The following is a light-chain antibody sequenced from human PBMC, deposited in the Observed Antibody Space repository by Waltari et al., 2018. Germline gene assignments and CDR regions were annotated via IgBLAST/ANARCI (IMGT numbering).Light chain of an antibody. V-gene: IGLV2-8*01. CDR2: EVS. CDR1: SSDVGAHNY. CDR3: SSHGGSKV. J-gene: IGLJ2*01. Sequence: QSALTQPPSASGSPGQSVTISCTGTSSDVGAHNYVSWYQQYPGKAPKLIIYEVSKRPSGGPDRFSGSKSGNTASLTVSGLQADDEADYYCSSHGGSKVFGGGTKLTVL.